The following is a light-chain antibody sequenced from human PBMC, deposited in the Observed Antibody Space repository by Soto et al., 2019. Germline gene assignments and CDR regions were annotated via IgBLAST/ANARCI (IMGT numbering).Light chain of an antibody. CDR1: QSFSSSY. J-gene: IGKJ5*01. V-gene: IGKV3-20*01. Sequence: EIVFTQSLGTLSLSPGERATLSCRASQSFSSSYLAWYQQKPGQAPRLLIYAASSRATGIPDRFSGGGSGTDFSLTISRLDPEDFAVYYCQQYSSSPITFGQGTRLEIK. CDR3: QQYSSSPIT. CDR2: AAS.